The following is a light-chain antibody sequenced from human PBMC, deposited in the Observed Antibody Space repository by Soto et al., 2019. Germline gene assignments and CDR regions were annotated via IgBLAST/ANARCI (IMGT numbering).Light chain of an antibody. CDR2: GAS. Sequence: DIQMTQSPSTLSASVGDRVTITCRASQSISSWLAWYQQKPGKAPKLLIYGASSLESGAPSRFSGSGSGTEFTLTISSLQPDDFATYYCQQYNSYSTFGPGTKVDIK. CDR3: QQYNSYST. CDR1: QSISSW. J-gene: IGKJ3*01. V-gene: IGKV1-5*01.